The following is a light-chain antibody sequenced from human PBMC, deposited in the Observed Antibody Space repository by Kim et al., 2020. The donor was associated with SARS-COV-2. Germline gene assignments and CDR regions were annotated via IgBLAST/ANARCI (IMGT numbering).Light chain of an antibody. Sequence: SYELTQPPSVSASPGQTVSITCSGDSLGDRYVSWYQQKALQSPVLVIYQDKKRPSGIPERFSGSNSGNTATLTISGTQAVDEADYYCQAWDSGSAKVFGGGTQLTVL. CDR2: QDK. CDR1: SLGDRY. CDR3: QAWDSGSAKV. J-gene: IGLJ3*02. V-gene: IGLV3-1*01.